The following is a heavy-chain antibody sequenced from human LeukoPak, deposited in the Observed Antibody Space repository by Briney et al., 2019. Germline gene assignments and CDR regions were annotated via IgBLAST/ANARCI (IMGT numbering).Heavy chain of an antibody. CDR3: AKDASGWYGRLDY. D-gene: IGHD6-13*01. Sequence: GGSLRLSCEASGFTFSTYGMHWVRQAPGKGLEWLVVISYDGDNKYYADSVRGRFTISRDNSKNTLYPQMNSLRAEDTAVYYCAKDASGWYGRLDYWGQGTLVTVSS. J-gene: IGHJ4*02. CDR2: ISYDGDNK. CDR1: GFTFSTYG. V-gene: IGHV3-30*18.